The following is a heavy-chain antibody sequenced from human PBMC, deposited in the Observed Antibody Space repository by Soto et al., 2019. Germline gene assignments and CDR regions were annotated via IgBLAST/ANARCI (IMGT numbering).Heavy chain of an antibody. Sequence: ASVKVSCKASGYTFGNNDISWVRQATEQGLEWMGWMNPNSGNTGYAQKFQGRVSMTRNTSITTAYLELSSLRSDDTAIYYCARMATSGTLNWFDPWGQGTLVTVS. CDR1: GYTFGNND. CDR2: MNPNSGNT. J-gene: IGHJ5*02. CDR3: ARMATSGTLNWFDP. V-gene: IGHV1-8*01.